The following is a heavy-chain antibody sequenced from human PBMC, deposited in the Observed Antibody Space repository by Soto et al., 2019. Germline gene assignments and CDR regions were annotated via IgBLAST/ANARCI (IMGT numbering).Heavy chain of an antibody. V-gene: IGHV4-39*01. CDR3: ARQKVAGYNWFDP. J-gene: IGHJ5*02. Sequence: QLQLQESGPGLVKPSETLSLTCTVSGGSISSSSYYWGWIRQPPGKGLEWIGSIYYSGSTYYNPSLKSRVTISVDTSKNQFSLKLSSVTAADTAVYYCARQKVAGYNWFDPWGQGTLVTVSS. D-gene: IGHD6-19*01. CDR2: IYYSGST. CDR1: GGSISSSSYY.